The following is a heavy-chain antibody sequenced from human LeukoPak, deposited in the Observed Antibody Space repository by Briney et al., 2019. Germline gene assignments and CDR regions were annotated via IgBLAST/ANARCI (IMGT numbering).Heavy chain of an antibody. Sequence: GGSLRLSCAASGFTFSSYAMTWVRQAPGKGLEWVSTISGSGGSTYYADSVKGRFTLSRDNSKNTLYLHMNSLRVEDTAVYYCAKDGYDSGGYSFDYWGHGTLVTVSS. CDR1: GFTFSSYA. CDR2: ISGSGGST. V-gene: IGHV3-23*01. J-gene: IGHJ4*01. D-gene: IGHD3-22*01. CDR3: AKDGYDSGGYSFDY.